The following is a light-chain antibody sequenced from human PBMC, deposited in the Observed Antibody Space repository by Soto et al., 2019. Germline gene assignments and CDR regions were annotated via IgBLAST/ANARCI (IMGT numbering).Light chain of an antibody. V-gene: IGLV1-44*01. CDR2: SYG. J-gene: IGLJ1*01. CDR3: AVWNDSLNGLV. CDR1: SSNIGSNT. Sequence: QAVVTQLPSVSGTPGQRVTISCSGSSSNIGSNTLNWYQQLPGTAPKLLIYSYGRRPSGVPDRFSGSKSGTSASLAISGLQSEDEADYYCAVWNDSLNGLVFGTGTKLTVL.